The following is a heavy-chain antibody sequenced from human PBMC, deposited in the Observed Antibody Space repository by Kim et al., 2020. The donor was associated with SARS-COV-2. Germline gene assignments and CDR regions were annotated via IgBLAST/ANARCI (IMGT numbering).Heavy chain of an antibody. V-gene: IGHV4-34*01. CDR3: ARRGRRYYYDSSGYYHLDY. CDR1: GGSFSGYY. J-gene: IGHJ4*02. Sequence: SETLSLTCAVYGGSFSGYYWSWIRQPPGKGLEWIGEINHSGSTNYNPSLKSRVTISVDTSKNQFSLKLSSVTAADTAVYYCARRGRRYYYDSSGYYHLDYWGQGTLVTVSS. D-gene: IGHD3-22*01. CDR2: INHSGST.